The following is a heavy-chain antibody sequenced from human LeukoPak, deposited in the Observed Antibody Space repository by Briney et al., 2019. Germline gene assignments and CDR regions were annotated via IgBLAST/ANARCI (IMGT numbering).Heavy chain of an antibody. CDR3: VSDY. J-gene: IGHJ4*02. CDR2: ISYDGSNK. CDR1: GFTFNSYA. Sequence: GGSLRLSCAASGFTFNSYAMHWVRQAPGKGLEWVAVISYDGSNKYYADSVKGRFTISRDNSKNTLYLQMNSLRAEDTAVYYCVSDYWGQGTLVTVSS. V-gene: IGHV3-30-3*01.